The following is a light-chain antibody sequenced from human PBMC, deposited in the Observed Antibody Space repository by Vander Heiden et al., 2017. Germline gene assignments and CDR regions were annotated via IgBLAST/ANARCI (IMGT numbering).Light chain of an antibody. J-gene: IGKJ2*03. Sequence: EMLLTQSPGTLSLSPGERATLSCRASQSVSDNQLASYQQKSGQAPRLLMYGVSNRATGIPDRFTRSRSGTDFTLIISRLEPEDFTVYFCHYDAASGYSF. CDR3: HYDAASGYS. CDR1: QSVSDNQ. V-gene: IGKV3-20*01. CDR2: GVS.